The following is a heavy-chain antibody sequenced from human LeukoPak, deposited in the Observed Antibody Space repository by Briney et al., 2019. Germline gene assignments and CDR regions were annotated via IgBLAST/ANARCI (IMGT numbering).Heavy chain of an antibody. J-gene: IGHJ6*02. V-gene: IGHV3-11*01. D-gene: IGHD1-14*01. CDR2: ISSSGSTI. CDR1: GFTFSDYY. CDR3: ARDMPNHPYYYYGMDV. Sequence: GGSLRLSCAASGFTFSDYYMSWVRQAPGKGLEWVSYISSSGSTIYYADSVKGRFTISRDNAKNSLYLQMNSLRAEDTAVYYCARDMPNHPYYYYGMDVWGQGTTVTVSS.